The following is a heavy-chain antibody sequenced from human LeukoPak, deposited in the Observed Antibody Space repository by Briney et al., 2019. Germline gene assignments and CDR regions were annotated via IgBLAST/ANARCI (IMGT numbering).Heavy chain of an antibody. CDR1: GGSVNSGGYY. J-gene: IGHJ4*02. CDR2: IYYSGRT. CDR3: ARSSDYGDYD. Sequence: PSETLSLTCTVSGGSVNSGGYYWTWIRQHPGKGLEWLGYIYYSGRTYYSPSLKSRITISLDTSKNQFPLNLTSVSAADTAFYFCARSSDYGDYDWGQGTLITVSS. D-gene: IGHD4-17*01. V-gene: IGHV4-31*03.